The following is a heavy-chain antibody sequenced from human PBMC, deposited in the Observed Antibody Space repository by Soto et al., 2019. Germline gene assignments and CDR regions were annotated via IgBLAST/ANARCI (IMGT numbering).Heavy chain of an antibody. Sequence: SETLSLTCTVSGVSISGYYWSWIRQPPGKGLEWIGYMYNTGSTVYNPSFKSRVTISVDTSKNQFSLKLNSVTAADTAVYYCARDLWGYCGTDCYPLDVWGQWTTVTVS. CDR3: ARDLWGYCGTDCYPLDV. CDR2: MYNTGST. V-gene: IGHV4-59*01. CDR1: GVSISGYY. J-gene: IGHJ6*02. D-gene: IGHD2-21*02.